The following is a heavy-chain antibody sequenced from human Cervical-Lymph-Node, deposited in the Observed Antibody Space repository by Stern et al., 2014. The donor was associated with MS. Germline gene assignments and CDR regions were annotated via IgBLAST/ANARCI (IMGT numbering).Heavy chain of an antibody. Sequence: VQLVESGAEVKKPGASVKVSCKASGYTFTSYGISWVRQAPGQGLEWMGGISAYKGNTNYAQKLQGRVTMTTDTSTSTAYMELRSLRSDDTAVYYCARGSVVPAANTLGMDVWGQGTTVTVSS. CDR2: ISAYKGNT. D-gene: IGHD2-2*01. CDR3: ARGSVVPAANTLGMDV. V-gene: IGHV1-18*04. J-gene: IGHJ6*02. CDR1: GYTFTSYG.